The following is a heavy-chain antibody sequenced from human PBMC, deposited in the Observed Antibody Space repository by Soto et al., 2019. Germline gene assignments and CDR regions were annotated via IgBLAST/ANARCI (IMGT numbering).Heavy chain of an antibody. Sequence: QVQMVASGGGVVQPGKSLRLSCAASGFTFSDYGMHWVRQAPARGPEWVALVRDDGSKTYYADSVRGRFTISRDNSKNMFYLQMNSLSVGVTAIYYCATSTATDAFDIWGQGTVVTVSS. J-gene: IGHJ3*02. CDR2: VRDDGSKT. CDR1: GFTFSDYG. CDR3: ATSTATDAFDI. V-gene: IGHV3-33*01.